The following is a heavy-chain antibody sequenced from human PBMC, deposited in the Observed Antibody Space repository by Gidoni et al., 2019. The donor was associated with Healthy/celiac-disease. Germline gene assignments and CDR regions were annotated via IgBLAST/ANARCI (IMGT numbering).Heavy chain of an antibody. D-gene: IGHD2-21*01. CDR1: GLPFSSYG. CDR2: IAYDGSNK. CDR3: AQATRGVVVIATTFDY. Sequence: QVQLVESGGGVVQPGRSLRLSCAASGLPFSSYGMHWVRQAPGKGLEWVAVIAYDGSNKYYADSVKGRFTISRDNAKNTLYLQMNSLRAEDTAVYYCAQATRGVVVIATTFDYWGQGTLVTVSS. J-gene: IGHJ4*02. V-gene: IGHV3-30*18.